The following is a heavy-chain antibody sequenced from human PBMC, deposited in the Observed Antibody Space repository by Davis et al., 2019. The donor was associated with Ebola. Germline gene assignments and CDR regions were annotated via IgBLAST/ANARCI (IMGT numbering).Heavy chain of an antibody. V-gene: IGHV3-23*01. CDR2: ISGSGGST. CDR1: GFTFSSYW. Sequence: PGGSLRLSCAASGFTFSSYWMSWVRQAPGKGLEWVSAISGSGGSTYYADSVKGRFTISRDNSKNTLYLQMNSLRAEDTAVYYCAKDSLITIFGVDPRLAFDYWGQGTLVTVSS. CDR3: AKDSLITIFGVDPRLAFDY. D-gene: IGHD3-3*01. J-gene: IGHJ4*02.